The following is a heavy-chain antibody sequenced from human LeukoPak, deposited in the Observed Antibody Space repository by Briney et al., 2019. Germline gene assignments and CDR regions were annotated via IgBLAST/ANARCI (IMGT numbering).Heavy chain of an antibody. J-gene: IGHJ5*02. Sequence: PSETLSLTCTVSGGSISSYYWSWIRQPPGKGLVWIGYIYYSGSTNYNPSFKSRVTISVDTSKNQFSLKLSSVTAADTAVYYCARVGILRFPSNWFDPWGQGTLVTVSS. CDR2: IYYSGST. D-gene: IGHD3-3*01. CDR1: GGSISSYY. V-gene: IGHV4-59*01. CDR3: ARVGILRFPSNWFDP.